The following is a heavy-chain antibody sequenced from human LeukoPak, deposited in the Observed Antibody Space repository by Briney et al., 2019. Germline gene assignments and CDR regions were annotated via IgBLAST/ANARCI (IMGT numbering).Heavy chain of an antibody. CDR2: IKQDGSET. CDR1: GFTFSDYW. Sequence: GGSLRLSCAASGFTFSDYWMTWVRQAPGKGLEWVANIKQDGSETYYVDSVKGRFTISRDNAKNSLYLQMNSLRAEDTAVYYCARDSGGRVYNYWGQGTLVTVSS. D-gene: IGHD6-13*01. V-gene: IGHV3-7*03. CDR3: ARDSGGRVYNY. J-gene: IGHJ4*02.